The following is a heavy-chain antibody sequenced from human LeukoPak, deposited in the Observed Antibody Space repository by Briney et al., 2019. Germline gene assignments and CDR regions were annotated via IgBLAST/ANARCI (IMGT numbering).Heavy chain of an antibody. V-gene: IGHV3-66*01. CDR2: IYSGGST. CDR1: GFTFSNYS. CDR3: ARDPGYSYGLDY. D-gene: IGHD5-18*01. J-gene: IGHJ4*02. Sequence: GGSLRLSCAASGFTFSNYSMNWVRQATGKGLKWVSVIYSGGSTNYADSVKGRFTISRDNSKNTLYLQMNSLRADDTAVYYCARDPGYSYGLDYWGQGTLVTVSS.